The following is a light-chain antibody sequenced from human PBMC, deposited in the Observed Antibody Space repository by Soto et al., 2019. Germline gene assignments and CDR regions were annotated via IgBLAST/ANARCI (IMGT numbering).Light chain of an antibody. J-gene: IGLJ2*01. Sequence: QSALTQPASVSGSPGQSITISCTGTSSDVGSYKLVSWYQQHPGKAPKLMIYEVSKRPSGVSNRFSGSKSGNTASLTISGLQAEDEAHYYCCSYAGSSTLVFGGGTKLTVL. CDR1: SSDVGSYKL. CDR3: CSYAGSSTLV. CDR2: EVS. V-gene: IGLV2-23*02.